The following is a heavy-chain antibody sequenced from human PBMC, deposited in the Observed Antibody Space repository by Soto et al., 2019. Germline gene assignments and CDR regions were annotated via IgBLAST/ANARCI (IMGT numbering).Heavy chain of an antibody. Sequence: PSKTLPLTCNVSGGSIGSNYWSWIRQPAGKALEWIGRIYTSGTTNYNPSLKSRATMLIDTSKNQFSLILSSVTAADTGVYYCASEGAGGFGMDVWGQGTKVX. J-gene: IGHJ6*01. CDR3: ASEGAGGFGMDV. V-gene: IGHV4-4*07. CDR1: GGSIGSNY. CDR2: IYTSGTT. D-gene: IGHD1-26*01.